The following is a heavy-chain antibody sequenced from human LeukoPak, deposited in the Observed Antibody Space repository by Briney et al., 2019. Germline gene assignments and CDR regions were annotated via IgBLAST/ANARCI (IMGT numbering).Heavy chain of an antibody. J-gene: IGHJ4*02. Sequence: GGSLRLSCAASGFTFSSFAMIWVRQAPGKGLQWVSVIGSDSGGIVYADSVKGRFTISRDNSNNTLYLQMNSLSAEDTAVYYCTRGAVAAAGGAFDFWGQGTLVTVSS. D-gene: IGHD6-13*01. CDR3: TRGAVAAAGGAFDF. CDR1: GFTFSSFA. CDR2: IGSDSGGI. V-gene: IGHV3-23*01.